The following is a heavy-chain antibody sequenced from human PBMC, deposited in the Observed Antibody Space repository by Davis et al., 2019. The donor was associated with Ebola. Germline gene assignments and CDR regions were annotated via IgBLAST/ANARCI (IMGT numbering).Heavy chain of an antibody. CDR3: ARGLPQYYYDSSGYYSFPAFDY. Sequence: GESLKISCAASGFTFSSYWMSWVRQAPGKGLEWVANIKQDGSEKYYVDSVKGRFTISRDNAKNSLYLQMNSLRAEDTAVYYCARGLPQYYYDSSGYYSFPAFDYWGQGTLVTVSS. J-gene: IGHJ4*02. V-gene: IGHV3-7*03. CDR1: GFTFSSYW. D-gene: IGHD3-22*01. CDR2: IKQDGSEK.